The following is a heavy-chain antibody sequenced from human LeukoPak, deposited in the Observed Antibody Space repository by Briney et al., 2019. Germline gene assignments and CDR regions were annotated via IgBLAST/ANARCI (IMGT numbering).Heavy chain of an antibody. Sequence: GGSLRLSCAASGFTFSSYGMHWVRQAPGKGLEWVAVISYDGSNKYYADSVKGRFTISRDNSKNTLYLQMNSLRAENTAVYYCAKAHSGSFDYWGQGTLVTVSS. CDR2: ISYDGSNK. J-gene: IGHJ4*02. CDR3: AKAHSGSFDY. CDR1: GFTFSSYG. D-gene: IGHD5-12*01. V-gene: IGHV3-30*18.